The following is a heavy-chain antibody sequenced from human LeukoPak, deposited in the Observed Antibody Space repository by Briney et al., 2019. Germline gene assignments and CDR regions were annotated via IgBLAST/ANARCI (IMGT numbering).Heavy chain of an antibody. CDR2: ISSSGSTI. J-gene: IGHJ3*02. CDR3: ARVGRSSSLVFDAFDI. Sequence: GGSLRLSCAASGFTFSDYYMSWIRQAPGKGLEWVSYISSSGSTIYYADSVKGRFTISRDNAKNSLYLQMNSLRAEDTAVYYCARVGRSSSLVFDAFDIWGQGTMVTVSS. D-gene: IGHD6-13*01. V-gene: IGHV3-11*04. CDR1: GFTFSDYY.